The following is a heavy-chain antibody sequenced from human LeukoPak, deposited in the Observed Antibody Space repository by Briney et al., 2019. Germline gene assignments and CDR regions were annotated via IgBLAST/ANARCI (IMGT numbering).Heavy chain of an antibody. J-gene: IGHJ6*02. D-gene: IGHD4-17*01. V-gene: IGHV3-48*01. CDR2: ISSSSSTI. CDR3: AQGPTPYGDYNYYYGMDV. Sequence: GGSLRLSCAASGFTFSSYSMNWVRQAPGKGLEWVSYISSSSSTIYYADSVKGRFTISRDNAKNSLYLQMNSLRAEDTAVYYCAQGPTPYGDYNYYYGMDVWGQGTTVTVSS. CDR1: GFTFSSYS.